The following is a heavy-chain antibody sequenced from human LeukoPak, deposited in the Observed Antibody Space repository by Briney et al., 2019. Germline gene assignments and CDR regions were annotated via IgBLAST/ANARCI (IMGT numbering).Heavy chain of an antibody. CDR3: ARFYGDYPFYYYYYYGMDV. V-gene: IGHV4-59*01. Sequence: PSETLSLTCTVSGGSISSYYWSWIRQPPGKGLEWIGYIYYSGSINYNPSLKSRVTISVDTSKNQFSLKLSSVTAADTAVYYCARFYGDYPFYYYYYYGMDVWGQGTTVTVSS. D-gene: IGHD4-17*01. CDR2: IYYSGSI. J-gene: IGHJ6*02. CDR1: GGSISSYY.